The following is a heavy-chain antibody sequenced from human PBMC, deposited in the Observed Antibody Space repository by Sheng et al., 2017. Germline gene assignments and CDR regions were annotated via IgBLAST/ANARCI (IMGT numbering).Heavy chain of an antibody. CDR2: ISSSSSYT. V-gene: IGHV3-11*05. CDR1: GFTFSDYY. Sequence: QVQLVESGGGLVKPGGSLRLSCAASGFTFSDYYMSWIRQAPGKGLEWVSYISSSSSYTNYADSVKGRFTISRDNAKNSLYLQMNSLRAEDTAVYYCVKSIWFGEAGMGYYYFDYWGQGTLVTVVL. CDR3: VKSIWFGEAGMGYYYFDY. J-gene: IGHJ4*02. D-gene: IGHD3-10*01.